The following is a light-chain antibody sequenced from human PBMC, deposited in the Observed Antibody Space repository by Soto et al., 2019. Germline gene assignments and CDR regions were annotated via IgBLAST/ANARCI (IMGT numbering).Light chain of an antibody. CDR2: KAS. CDR3: QQYNSYYT. J-gene: IGKJ2*01. Sequence: DIQMPQSPSTLSASVGDRVTITSRASQSISSWVAWYQQKPGKAPKLLIYKASSFDSGVPSRFSGSGSGTEFTLTISSLQPDVFATYYGQQYNSYYTFGQGTKLEIK. CDR1: QSISSW. V-gene: IGKV1-5*03.